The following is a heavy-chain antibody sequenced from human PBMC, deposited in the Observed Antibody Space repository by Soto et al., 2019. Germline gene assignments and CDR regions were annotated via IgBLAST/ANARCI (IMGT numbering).Heavy chain of an antibody. CDR3: TKANRFFSGTTFSTFDN. D-gene: IGHD2-15*01. J-gene: IGHJ4*02. CDR1: GFTFSNYA. V-gene: IGHV3-23*01. Sequence: PGGSLRLSCTASGFTFSNYAMSWVRQAPGKGLEWVSTFSSGGGGTYYADSVKGRFTISRDNSKNTLSLQMNSLRAEDTAVYYCTKANRFFSGTTFSTFDNWGLETLLTISS. CDR2: FSSGGGGT.